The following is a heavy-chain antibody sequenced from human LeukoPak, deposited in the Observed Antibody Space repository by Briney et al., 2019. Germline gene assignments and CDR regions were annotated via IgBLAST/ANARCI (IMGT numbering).Heavy chain of an antibody. CDR2: ISPYNGDT. V-gene: IGHV1-18*04. CDR1: GYTFSDYY. CDR3: AREAADHLDY. J-gene: IGHJ4*02. Sequence: GASVKVSCKASGYTFSDYYMHWVRQAPGEGLEWMGWISPYNGDTNYAPKFQGRVTLTTDTSTSTGYMELRNLRSDDTAVYYCAREAADHLDYWGQGTLVTVSS.